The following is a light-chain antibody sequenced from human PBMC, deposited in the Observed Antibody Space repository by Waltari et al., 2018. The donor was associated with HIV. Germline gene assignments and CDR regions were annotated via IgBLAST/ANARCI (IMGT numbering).Light chain of an antibody. CDR3: QQSYSTLWT. Sequence: DIQMTQSPSSLSASVGDRVTITCRASQSICSYLNWYQQKPGKAPKLLIYAASSLQSGVPSRFSGSGSGTDFTLTISSLQPEDFATYYCQQSYSTLWTFGQGTKVEIK. CDR1: QSICSY. J-gene: IGKJ1*01. CDR2: AAS. V-gene: IGKV1-39*01.